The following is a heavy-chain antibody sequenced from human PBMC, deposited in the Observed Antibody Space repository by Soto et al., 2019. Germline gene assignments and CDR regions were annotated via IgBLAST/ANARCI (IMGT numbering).Heavy chain of an antibody. CDR1: GYTFTSYG. D-gene: IGHD2-15*01. J-gene: IGHJ4*02. V-gene: IGHV1-18*01. CDR2: ISAYNGKT. Sequence: GAPVKVSCKASGYTFTSYGISWVRQAPGQGLEWMGWISAYNGKTNYGQKLQGRVTMTTERATSTAYMERRSRRSDDTAVYYCARDQLLGYCSGGSCYKGIDYWGQGTRVTVSS. CDR3: ARDQLLGYCSGGSCYKGIDY.